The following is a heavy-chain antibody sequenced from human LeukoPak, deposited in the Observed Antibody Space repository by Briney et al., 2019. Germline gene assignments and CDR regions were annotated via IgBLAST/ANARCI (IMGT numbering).Heavy chain of an antibody. CDR3: ARDQEGFDY. CDR1: GYTFTSNY. V-gene: IGHV1-46*01. Sequence: ASVKVSCKASGYTFTSNYIHWVRQAPGRGLEWMGMIYLRDGSTSYAQKFQGRVTVTRDTSTSTVHMELSGLRSGDTAVYYCARDQEGFDYWGQGTLVTVSS. CDR2: IYLRDGST. J-gene: IGHJ4*02.